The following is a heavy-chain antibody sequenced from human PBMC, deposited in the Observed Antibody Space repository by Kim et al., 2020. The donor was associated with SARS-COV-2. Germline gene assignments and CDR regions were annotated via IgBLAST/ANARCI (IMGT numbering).Heavy chain of an antibody. V-gene: IGHV3-33*06. J-gene: IGHJ4*02. CDR3: AKDLRLFDYGGNQLDY. CDR2: IWCDGSNK. D-gene: IGHD4-17*01. Sequence: GGSLRLSCAASGFTFSSYGMHWVRQAPGKGLEWVAVIWCDGSNKYYADSVKGRFTISRDNSKNTLYLQMNSLRAEDTAVYYCAKDLRLFDYGGNQLDYWGQGTLVTVSS. CDR1: GFTFSSYG.